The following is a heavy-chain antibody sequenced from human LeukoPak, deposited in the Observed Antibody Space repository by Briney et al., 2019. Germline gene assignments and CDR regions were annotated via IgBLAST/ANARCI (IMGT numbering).Heavy chain of an antibody. CDR1: GYTFTDYY. J-gene: IGHJ4*02. CDR2: INPYTGGT. V-gene: IGHV1-2*02. CDR3: ARWGCTTTSCYHDY. D-gene: IGHD2-2*01. Sequence: ASVKVSCKASGYTFTDYYIHWVRQAPGQGLEWMAWINPYTGGTNYAQKFQGRVTMTRDTSISTAHMELSRLRSDDTAVYYCARWGCTTTSCYHDYWGQGTLVTVSS.